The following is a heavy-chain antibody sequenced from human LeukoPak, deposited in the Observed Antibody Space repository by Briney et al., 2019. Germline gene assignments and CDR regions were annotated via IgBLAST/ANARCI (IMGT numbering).Heavy chain of an antibody. V-gene: IGHV3-48*04. D-gene: IGHD3-10*01. CDR2: ISTSGSTM. J-gene: IGHJ3*02. CDR1: GFTFSSHG. CDR3: ARDTHYYGSGSPAFDI. Sequence: GGSLRLSCAASGFTFSSHGMNWVRQAPGKGLEWVSYISTSGSTMYYADSVKGRFTISRDNAKNSLYLQMNSLRAEDTAVYYCARDTHYYGSGSPAFDIWGQGTMVTVSS.